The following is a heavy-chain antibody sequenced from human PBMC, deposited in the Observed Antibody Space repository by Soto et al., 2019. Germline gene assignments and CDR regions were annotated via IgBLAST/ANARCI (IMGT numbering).Heavy chain of an antibody. V-gene: IGHV2-70*01. Sequence: PTLVNPTQTLTLTCTFSGFSLSTSGMCVSWIRQPPGKALEWLALIDWDDDKYYSTSLKTRLTISKDTSKNQVVLTMTNMDPVDTATYYCARIFPGYSSGWYEENYYGMDVWGQGTTVTVSS. D-gene: IGHD6-19*01. J-gene: IGHJ6*02. CDR3: ARIFPGYSSGWYEENYYGMDV. CDR2: IDWDDDK. CDR1: GFSLSTSGMC.